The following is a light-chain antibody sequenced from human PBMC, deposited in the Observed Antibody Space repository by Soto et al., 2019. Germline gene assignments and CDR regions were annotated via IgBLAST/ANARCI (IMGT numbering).Light chain of an antibody. V-gene: IGLV2-14*03. CDR1: SSDVSGYNY. Sequence: QSVLTQPASVSGSPGQPITISCTGSSSDVSGYNYVSWYQHLPGKAPKLMIYDVRNRPSGVSNRFSGSKSVNTASLTISGLQAEDEADYYCSSYTTISTYVFGTGTKVTVL. CDR2: DVR. CDR3: SSYTTISTYV. J-gene: IGLJ1*01.